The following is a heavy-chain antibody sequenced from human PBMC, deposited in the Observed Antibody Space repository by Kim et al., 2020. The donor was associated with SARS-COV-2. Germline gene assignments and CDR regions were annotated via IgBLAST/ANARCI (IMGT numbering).Heavy chain of an antibody. CDR1: GGSFSGYY. CDR2: INHSGST. D-gene: IGHD3-10*01. J-gene: IGHJ4*02. CDR3: ARGRGVLLWFGSRSQADPHFDY. Sequence: SETLSLTCAVYGGSFSGYYWSWIRQPPGKGLEWIGEINHSGSTNYNPSLKSRVTISVDTSKNQFSLKLSSVTAADTAVYYCARGRGVLLWFGSRSQADPHFDYWGQGTLVTVSS. V-gene: IGHV4-34*01.